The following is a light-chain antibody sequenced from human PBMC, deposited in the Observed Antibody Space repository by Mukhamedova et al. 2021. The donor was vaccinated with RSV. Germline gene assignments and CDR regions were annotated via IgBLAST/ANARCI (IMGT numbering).Light chain of an antibody. CDR3: TSYTSSSTLI. V-gene: IGLV2-14*03. J-gene: IGLJ2*01. CDR1: SSDIGGYNF. CDR2: DVT. Sequence: SSDIGGYNFVSWYQQHPGKAPNLMIYDVTNRPSGVSNRFSGSKSGNTASLTISGLQAEDEADYYCTSYTSSSTLIFGGGTKLTVL.